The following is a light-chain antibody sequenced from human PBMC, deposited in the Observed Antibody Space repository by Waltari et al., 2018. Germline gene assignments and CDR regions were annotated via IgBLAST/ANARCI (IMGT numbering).Light chain of an antibody. CDR3: QQVKHYPIT. V-gene: IGKV1-9*01. J-gene: IGKJ5*01. CDR1: QDSRND. CDR2: AAS. Sequence: QLTQSPSSLSASVGDRVTITCRASQDSRNDLVWYLQKPGKAPKLLIYAASTLHSGVPSRLSGSGYGTDFTLTISNLQPEDFATYYCQQVKHYPITFGQGTRLEI.